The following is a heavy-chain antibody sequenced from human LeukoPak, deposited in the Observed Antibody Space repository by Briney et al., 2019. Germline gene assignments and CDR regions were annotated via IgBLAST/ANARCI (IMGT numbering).Heavy chain of an antibody. CDR2: ISSSGSTI. CDR1: GFTFSSYE. Sequence: GGSLRLSCAASGFTFSSYEINWVRQAPGKGLEWVSYISSSGSTIYYADSVKGRFTISRDNAKNSLYLQMNSLRAEDTAVYYCARDWGGAFDIWGQGTMVTVSS. V-gene: IGHV3-48*03. J-gene: IGHJ3*02. D-gene: IGHD3-16*01. CDR3: ARDWGGAFDI.